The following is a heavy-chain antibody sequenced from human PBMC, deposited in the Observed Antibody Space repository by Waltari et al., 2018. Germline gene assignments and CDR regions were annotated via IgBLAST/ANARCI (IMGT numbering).Heavy chain of an antibody. J-gene: IGHJ4*02. D-gene: IGHD2-2*01. CDR1: GYSINSGYY. V-gene: IGHV4-38-2*02. Sequence: QVQLQESGPGLVKPSETLSLTCAVSGYSINSGYYWGWIRQPPGKGLEWIGSIYHSGSTYYNPSLKSRVTISVDTSKNQFSLKLSSVTAADTAVYYCARDSDSTHSFDYWGQGTLVTVSS. CDR3: ARDSDSTHSFDY. CDR2: IYHSGST.